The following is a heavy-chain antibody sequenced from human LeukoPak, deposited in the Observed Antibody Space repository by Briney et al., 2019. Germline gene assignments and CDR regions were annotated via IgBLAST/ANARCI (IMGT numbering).Heavy chain of an antibody. V-gene: IGHV3-21*01. J-gene: IGHJ6*03. D-gene: IGHD1-26*01. Sequence: KPGGSLRLSCAASGFSFSNYNMNWARQAPGKGLEWVSSITSSGSYIYYADSVKGRFTISRDNAENSQYLQMNSLRAEDTAVYYCARDPYSGSYGGYYYYYMDVWGKGTTVTVSS. CDR3: ARDPYSGSYGGYYYYYMDV. CDR2: ITSSGSYI. CDR1: GFSFSNYN.